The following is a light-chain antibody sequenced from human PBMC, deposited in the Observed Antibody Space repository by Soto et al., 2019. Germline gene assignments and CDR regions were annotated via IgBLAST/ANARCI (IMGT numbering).Light chain of an antibody. Sequence: SYDLTQRPSVSVAPGETARITCGRNNIGSDTVHWYQQKPGQAPVLVVYDDSERPSGTPERISGSNSGDTATLTIRRVEAGDEADYYCMVWDSLGDNYVFGSGTKVTVL. CDR2: DDS. V-gene: IGLV3-21*02. CDR3: MVWDSLGDNYV. CDR1: NIGSDT. J-gene: IGLJ1*01.